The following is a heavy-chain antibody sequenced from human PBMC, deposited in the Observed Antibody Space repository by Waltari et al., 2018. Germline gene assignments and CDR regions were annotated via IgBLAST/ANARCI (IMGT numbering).Heavy chain of an antibody. CDR2: IYYSGST. V-gene: IGHV4-39*01. Sequence: QLQLQESGPGLVTPSETLSLTCPVSCGSIRSSSYYCGRLRQPPGTGLEWIGSIYYSGSTYYNPSLKSRVTISVDTSKNQFSLKLSSVTAADTAVYYGASLGDYGDYGDYWGQGTLVTVSS. J-gene: IGHJ4*02. CDR1: CGSIRSSSYY. D-gene: IGHD4-17*01. CDR3: ASLGDYGDYGDY.